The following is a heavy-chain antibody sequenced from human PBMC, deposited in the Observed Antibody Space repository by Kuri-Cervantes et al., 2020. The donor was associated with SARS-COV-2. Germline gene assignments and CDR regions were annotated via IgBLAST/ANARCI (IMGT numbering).Heavy chain of an antibody. CDR1: GGSISSYY. V-gene: IGHV4-59*12. CDR2: IYDVGHT. Sequence: SETLSLTCTVSGGSISSYYWSWIRQPPGKGLEWIGYIYDVGHTYYNPSLKSRVTISIDRSKNQFSLKLTSVTAADTAVYHCAREPLLWGQGILVTVSS. J-gene: IGHJ4*02. CDR3: AREPLL.